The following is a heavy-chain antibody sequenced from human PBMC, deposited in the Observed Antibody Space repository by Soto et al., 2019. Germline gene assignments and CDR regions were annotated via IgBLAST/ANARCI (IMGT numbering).Heavy chain of an antibody. CDR1: GGSISSGGYY. Sequence: PSETLSLTCTVSGGSISSGGYYWSWIRQHPGKGLEWIGYIYYSGSTYYNPSLKSRVTISVDTSKNQFSLKLSSVTAADTAVYYCARDYIWGSHWFDPWGQGTLVTVSS. D-gene: IGHD3-16*01. CDR2: IYYSGST. J-gene: IGHJ5*02. V-gene: IGHV4-31*03. CDR3: ARDYIWGSHWFDP.